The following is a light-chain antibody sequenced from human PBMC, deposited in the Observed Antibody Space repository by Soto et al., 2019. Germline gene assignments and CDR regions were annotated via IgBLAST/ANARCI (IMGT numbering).Light chain of an antibody. Sequence: KVLTESPPALSVSPGERATLSCSASQSVSSNLARHQQRPGQAPRLLIYGASTRATGVPARFSGGGSGTEFSLTITSLRSEDVSVYWFQKYNNRPLMVGPGTRLEIK. CDR1: QSVSSN. J-gene: IGKJ5*01. CDR2: GAS. V-gene: IGKV3D-15*01. CDR3: QKYNNRPLM.